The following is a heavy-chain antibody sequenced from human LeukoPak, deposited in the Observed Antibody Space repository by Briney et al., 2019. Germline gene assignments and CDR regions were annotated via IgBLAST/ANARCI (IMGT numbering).Heavy chain of an antibody. CDR1: GFILSTHG. CDR2: MWYDGSRE. Sequence: GGSLRLSCAASGFILSTHGMHWVRQAPGKGLEWVAGMWYDGSREDYADSVKGRFTISRDMSKNTLNPQMNSLRVEDTAMFYCARDLSFGSLDFRGQGTLVTVSS. J-gene: IGHJ4*02. D-gene: IGHD1-26*01. CDR3: ARDLSFGSLDF. V-gene: IGHV3-33*01.